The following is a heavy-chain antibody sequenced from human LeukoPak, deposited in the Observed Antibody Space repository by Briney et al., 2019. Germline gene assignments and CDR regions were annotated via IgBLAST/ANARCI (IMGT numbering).Heavy chain of an antibody. CDR2: ISSSSGYI. V-gene: IGHV3-21*01. CDR1: GFTFSSYS. J-gene: IGHJ4*02. Sequence: GGSLRLSCAASGFTFSSYSMNWVRQAQGKGLEWVSSISSSSGYIYYADSVKGRFTISRDNAKNSLYLQMNSLRAEDTAVYYCARDASGGYDSGYWGQGTLVTVSS. CDR3: ARDASGGYDSGY. D-gene: IGHD5-12*01.